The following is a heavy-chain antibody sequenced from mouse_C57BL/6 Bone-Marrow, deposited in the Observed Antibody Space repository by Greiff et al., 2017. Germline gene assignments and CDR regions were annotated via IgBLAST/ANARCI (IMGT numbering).Heavy chain of an antibody. CDR3: ARKDYYARDD. CDR2: IRNRANGYTT. J-gene: IGHJ4*01. Sequence: EVMLVESGGGLVQPGGSLSLSCAASGFTFPDYYMSWVRQPPGTALEWLGFIRNRANGYTTEYSASLKGRFTISRGNAQSILELQSNALRAEDSATYDCARKDYYARDDWGQGTSVTVSS. V-gene: IGHV7-3*01. CDR1: GFTFPDYY.